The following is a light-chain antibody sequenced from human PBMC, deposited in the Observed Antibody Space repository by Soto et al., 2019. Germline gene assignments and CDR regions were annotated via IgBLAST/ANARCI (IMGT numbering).Light chain of an antibody. Sequence: QSVLTQPASVSGSPGQSITISCTGTSSDVGSYNLVSWYQQYPGKAPKLMIYEGSQRPSGVSNRFSASKSGNTASLTISGLQAEDEADYYCCSYAGSNSWVFGGGTKLTVL. J-gene: IGLJ3*02. V-gene: IGLV2-23*01. CDR1: SSDVGSYNL. CDR3: CSYAGSNSWV. CDR2: EGS.